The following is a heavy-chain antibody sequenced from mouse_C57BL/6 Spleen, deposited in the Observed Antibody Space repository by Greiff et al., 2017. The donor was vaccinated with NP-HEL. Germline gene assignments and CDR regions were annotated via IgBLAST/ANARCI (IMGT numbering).Heavy chain of an antibody. J-gene: IGHJ3*01. V-gene: IGHV5-6*01. CDR3: ARQYDYGWFAY. CDR2: ISSGGSYT. D-gene: IGHD2-4*01. CDR1: GFTFSSYG. Sequence: DVQLVESGGDLVKPGGSLKLSCAASGFTFSSYGMSWVRQTPDKRLEWVATISSGGSYTYYPDSVKGRFTISRDNAKNTLYLQMSSLKSEDTAMYYCARQYDYGWFAYWGQGTLVTVSA.